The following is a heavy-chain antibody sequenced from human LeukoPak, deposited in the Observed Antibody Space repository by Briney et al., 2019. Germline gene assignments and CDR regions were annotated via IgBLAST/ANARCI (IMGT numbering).Heavy chain of an antibody. CDR2: IYTSGST. Sequence: PSETLSLTCTVSGGSISSGSYYWSWIRQPAGKGLEWIGRIYTSGSTNYNPSLKSRVTISVDTSKNQFSLKLSSVTAADTAVYYCARSYGSGSYYIDFDYWGQETLVTVSS. CDR3: ARSYGSGSYYIDFDY. J-gene: IGHJ4*02. D-gene: IGHD3-10*01. V-gene: IGHV4-61*02. CDR1: GGSISSGSYY.